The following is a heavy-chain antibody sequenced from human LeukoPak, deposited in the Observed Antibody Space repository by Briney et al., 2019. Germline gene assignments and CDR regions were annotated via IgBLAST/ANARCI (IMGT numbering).Heavy chain of an antibody. CDR3: ARGGDGDYVFDY. CDR1: GGSFSGYY. D-gene: IGHD4-17*01. CDR2: INHSGST. V-gene: IGHV4-34*01. J-gene: IGHJ4*02. Sequence: SETLSPTCAVYGGSFSGYYWSWIRQPPGKGLEWIGEINHSGSTNYNPSLKSRVTISVDTSKNQFSLKLSSVTAADTAVYYCARGGDGDYVFDYWGQGTLVTVSS.